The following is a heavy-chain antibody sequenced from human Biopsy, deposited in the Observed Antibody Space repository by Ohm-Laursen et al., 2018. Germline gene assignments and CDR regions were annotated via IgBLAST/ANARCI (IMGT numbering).Heavy chain of an antibody. CDR2: SRNKANSYTT. D-gene: IGHD2-15*01. J-gene: IGHJ4*02. CDR3: ARMFARPSPCSGGTCYPGDDY. Sequence: SLRLSCTASGFTFSDHYMEWVRQAPGKGLEWVGRSRNKANSYTTEYAASVTGRFTISRDESETSMYLQMSGLKTEDTAVYYCARMFARPSPCSGGTCYPGDDYWGQGTLVTVSS. CDR1: GFTFSDHY. V-gene: IGHV3-72*01.